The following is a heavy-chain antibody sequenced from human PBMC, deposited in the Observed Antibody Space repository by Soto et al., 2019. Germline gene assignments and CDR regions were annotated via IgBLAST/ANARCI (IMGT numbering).Heavy chain of an antibody. Sequence: GGSLRLSCAASGFTFSSYAMSWVRQAPGKGLEGVSAISGSGGSTYYADSVKGRFTISRDKSKNTLYLQMNGLRAEDTAVYYCAKALVRGSYVGYFDYWGQGTLVTVSS. V-gene: IGHV3-23*01. CDR2: ISGSGGST. CDR3: AKALVRGSYVGYFDY. CDR1: GFTFSSYA. D-gene: IGHD1-26*01. J-gene: IGHJ4*02.